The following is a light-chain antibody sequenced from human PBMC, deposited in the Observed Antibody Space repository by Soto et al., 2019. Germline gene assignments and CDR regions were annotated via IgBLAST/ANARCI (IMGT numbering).Light chain of an antibody. CDR2: EAS. J-gene: IGKJ1*01. CDR3: QQRNSWPWT. CDR1: QSINSY. V-gene: IGKV3-11*01. Sequence: ESVLTQSPATLSLSPGERATLSCRASQSINSYLAWYQQKPGQAPRLLIYEASNRATGIPARFSGSGSGTDFTLTIGSLEPEDSAAYYCQQRNSWPWTFGRGTKVEIK.